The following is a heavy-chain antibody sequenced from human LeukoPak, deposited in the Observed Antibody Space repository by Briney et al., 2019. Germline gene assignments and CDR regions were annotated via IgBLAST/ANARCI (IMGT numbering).Heavy chain of an antibody. J-gene: IGHJ3*02. V-gene: IGHV3-21*01. Sequence: PGGSLRLSCAASGFTFSTYNMNWVRQAPGKGPEWVSSISTSSNYIYYADSVKGRFTISRDNAKISLYLQMNSLRVEDTDVYYCARDVGAAAPDAFDIWGQGTMVTVSS. CDR2: ISTSSNYI. CDR3: ARDVGAAAPDAFDI. CDR1: GFTFSTYN. D-gene: IGHD1-26*01.